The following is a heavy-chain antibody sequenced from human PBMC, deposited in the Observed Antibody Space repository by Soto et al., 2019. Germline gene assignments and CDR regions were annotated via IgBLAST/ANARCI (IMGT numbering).Heavy chain of an antibody. V-gene: IGHV4-30-2*01. D-gene: IGHD3-3*01. CDR1: GGSISTSGYS. CDR2: IYQTGRT. CDR3: AREMTIFGVAPGGGVDV. J-gene: IGHJ6*02. Sequence: QLQLQESGSGLVQPSQTLSLTCTASGGSISTSGYSWTWIRQPPGGGREWIGSIYQTGRTYVIPSLKSRVTMSLDKSKNQFSLNLTSVTAADTALYYCAREMTIFGVAPGGGVDVWGQGTTVTVSS.